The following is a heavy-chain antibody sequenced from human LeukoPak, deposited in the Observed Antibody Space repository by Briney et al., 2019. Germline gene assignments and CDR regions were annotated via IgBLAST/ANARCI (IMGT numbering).Heavy chain of an antibody. J-gene: IGHJ3*02. CDR2: IYTSGTS. D-gene: IGHD3-22*01. CDR1: GGSISSYY. V-gene: IGHV4-4*07. Sequence: PSETLSLTCTVSGGSISSYYWSWIRQPAGKGLEWIGRIYTSGTSNYSPSLKSRVTISLDTSKNQLSLRLSSVTAADTAVYYCARDTASLGYYDSGGYFTGGAFDIWGQGTMVTVSS. CDR3: ARDTASLGYYDSGGYFTGGAFDI.